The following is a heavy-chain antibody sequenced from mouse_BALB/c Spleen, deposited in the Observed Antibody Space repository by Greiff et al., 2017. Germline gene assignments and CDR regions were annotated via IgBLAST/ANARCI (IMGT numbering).Heavy chain of an antibody. J-gene: IGHJ4*01. CDR2: IYPGGGYT. V-gene: IGHV1-63*02. CDR1: GYTFTNYW. Sequence: QVQLQQSGAELVRPGTSVKISCKASGYTFTNYWPGWVKQRPGHGLEWIGDIYPGGGYTNYNEKFKGKATLTADTSSSTAYMQLSSLTSEDSAVYFCARSRETGAMDYWGQGTSVTVSS. CDR3: ARSRETGAMDY. D-gene: IGHD3-1*01.